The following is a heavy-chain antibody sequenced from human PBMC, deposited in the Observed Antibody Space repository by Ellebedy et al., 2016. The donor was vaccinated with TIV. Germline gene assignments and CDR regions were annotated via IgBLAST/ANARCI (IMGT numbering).Heavy chain of an antibody. Sequence: GGSLRLSCAASGFTFSSYTMHWVRQAPGKGLEWVAVISYDGSNKYYADSVKGRFTISRDNSKNTVYLQMNSLRAEDTALYYCAREDWNYPYDYYGMDVWGQGTTVTVSS. CDR3: AREDWNYPYDYYGMDV. D-gene: IGHD1-7*01. CDR2: ISYDGSNK. J-gene: IGHJ6*02. V-gene: IGHV3-30-3*01. CDR1: GFTFSSYT.